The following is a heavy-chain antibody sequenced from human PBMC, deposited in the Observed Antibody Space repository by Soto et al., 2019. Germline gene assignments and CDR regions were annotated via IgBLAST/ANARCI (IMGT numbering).Heavy chain of an antibody. V-gene: IGHV1-69*13. CDR1: GGTFSNYA. CDR2: IIPIFGTA. Sequence: ASVKVSCKASGGTFSNYAISWVRQAPGQGLEWMGGIIPIFGTANYAQKFQGRVTITADESTSTAYMELSSLRSEDTAVYYCARDRDIVFGMDVWGQGTTVTVSS. J-gene: IGHJ6*02. D-gene: IGHD2-15*01. CDR3: ARDRDIVFGMDV.